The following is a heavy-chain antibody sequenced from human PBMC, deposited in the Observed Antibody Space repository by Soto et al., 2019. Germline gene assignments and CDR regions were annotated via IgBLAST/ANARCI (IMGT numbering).Heavy chain of an antibody. CDR3: ARVYSSSRLYFDY. Sequence: SETLSLTCTVSGGSISSYYWIWIRQPPGKGLEWIGYIYYSGSTSYNPSLKSRVTISVDTSKNQFSLKLSSVTAADTAVYYCARVYSSSRLYFDYWGQGTLVTVSS. J-gene: IGHJ4*02. V-gene: IGHV4-59*08. CDR1: GGSISSYY. CDR2: IYYSGST. D-gene: IGHD6-6*01.